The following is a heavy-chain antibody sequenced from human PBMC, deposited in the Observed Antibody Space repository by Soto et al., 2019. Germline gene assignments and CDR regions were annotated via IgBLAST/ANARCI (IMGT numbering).Heavy chain of an antibody. Sequence: ASVKVSCKVSGYTLTELSMHWVRQAPGKGLEWMGGFDPEDGETIYAQKFQGRVTMTEDTSTDTAYMELSSLRSEDTAVYYCAIGTLRAVTTYYYYYMDVWGKGTTVTVSS. CDR3: AIGTLRAVTTYYYYYMDV. V-gene: IGHV1-24*01. D-gene: IGHD4-17*01. CDR1: GYTLTELS. CDR2: FDPEDGET. J-gene: IGHJ6*03.